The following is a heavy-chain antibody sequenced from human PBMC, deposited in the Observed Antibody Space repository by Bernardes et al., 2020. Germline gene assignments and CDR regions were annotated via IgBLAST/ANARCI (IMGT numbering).Heavy chain of an antibody. Sequence: ASVKVSCKASGYTFTGYYMHWVRQAPGQGLEWMGRINPNSGGTNYAQKFQGRVTMTRDTSISTAYMELSRLRSDDTAVYYCASVYCSSTSCSDAFDIWGQGTMVTVSS. J-gene: IGHJ3*02. V-gene: IGHV1-2*06. CDR2: INPNSGGT. CDR3: ASVYCSSTSCSDAFDI. D-gene: IGHD2-2*01. CDR1: GYTFTGYY.